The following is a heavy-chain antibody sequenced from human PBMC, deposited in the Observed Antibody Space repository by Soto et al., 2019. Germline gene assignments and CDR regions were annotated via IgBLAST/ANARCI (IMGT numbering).Heavy chain of an antibody. CDR3: ARGFTGYYYYYGMDV. V-gene: IGHV1-69*13. J-gene: IGHJ6*02. CDR2: IIPIFGTA. Sequence: ASAKVSCKASGGTFSSYAISWVRQAPGQGLEWMGGIIPIFGTANYAQKFQGRVTITADESTSTAYMELSSLRSEDTAVYYCARGFTGYYYYYGMDVWGQGTTVTVSS. D-gene: IGHD2-8*02. CDR1: GGTFSSYA.